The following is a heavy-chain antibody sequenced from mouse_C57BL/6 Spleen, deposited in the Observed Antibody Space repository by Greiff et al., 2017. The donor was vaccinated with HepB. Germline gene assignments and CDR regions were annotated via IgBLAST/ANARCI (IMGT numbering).Heavy chain of an antibody. Sequence: VQLKESGAELVKPGASVKLSCTASGFNIKDYYMHWVKQRTEQGLEWIGRIDPEDGETKYDPKFQGKATITADTSSNTAYLQLSSLTSEDTAVYYCARITTVNYYAMDYWGQGTSVTVSS. CDR3: ARITTVNYYAMDY. CDR2: IDPEDGET. J-gene: IGHJ4*01. V-gene: IGHV14-2*01. D-gene: IGHD1-1*01. CDR1: GFNIKDYY.